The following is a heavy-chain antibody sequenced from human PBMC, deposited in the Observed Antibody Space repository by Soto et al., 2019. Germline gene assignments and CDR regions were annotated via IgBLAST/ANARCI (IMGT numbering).Heavy chain of an antibody. Sequence: QVQLQESGPGLVKPSETLSLTCTVSGGSISSYYWSWIRQPPGKGLEWIGYIYYSGSTNYNPSHTSRVTISVDTAKNQFSLKLSSVTAADTAVYYCARVWGGAFDIWGQGTMVTVSS. CDR1: GGSISSYY. D-gene: IGHD3-10*01. V-gene: IGHV4-59*01. CDR3: ARVWGGAFDI. CDR2: IYYSGST. J-gene: IGHJ3*02.